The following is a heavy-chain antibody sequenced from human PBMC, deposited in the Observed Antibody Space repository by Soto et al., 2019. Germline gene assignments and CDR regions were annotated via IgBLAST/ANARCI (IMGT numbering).Heavy chain of an antibody. J-gene: IGHJ4*02. CDR2: ISVGGGTT. CDR1: GFPFSSYV. CDR3: AKLGVMVATVGVDY. D-gene: IGHD2-15*01. V-gene: IGHV3-23*01. Sequence: EVQLLESGGGLVQPGGCLRLSCVASGFPFSSYVLYWVRQAPGRGLEWVSAISVGGGTTYYADSVKGRFTISRDDSKDTLYLQMNSLRVEDTGLYYCAKLGVMVATVGVDYWGQGTLVTVSS.